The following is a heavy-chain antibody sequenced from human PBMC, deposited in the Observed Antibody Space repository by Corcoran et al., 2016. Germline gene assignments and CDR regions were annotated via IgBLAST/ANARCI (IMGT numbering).Heavy chain of an antibody. CDR1: GFTFSSYG. CDR3: ADGGRRLLEGGGMDV. V-gene: IGHV3-30*03. CDR2: ISYDGSNK. D-gene: IGHD3-3*01. Sequence: QVQLVESGGGVVQPGRSLRLSCAASGFTFSSYGMHWVRQAPGKGLEWVAVISYDGSNKYYADSVKGRFTISRDNSKNTLYLQMNSLRDEETAGYYGADGGRRLLEGGGMDVWGQGTTVTVSS. J-gene: IGHJ6*02.